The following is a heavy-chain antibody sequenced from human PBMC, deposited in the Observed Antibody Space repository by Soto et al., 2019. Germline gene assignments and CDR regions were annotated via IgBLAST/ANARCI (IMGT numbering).Heavy chain of an antibody. J-gene: IGHJ6*03. V-gene: IGHV3-48*01. CDR1: GFTFSSYD. CDR3: ARGTQYHILTGYYQLYFYYFMDV. Sequence: EVQLLESGGGLVQPGGSLRLSCVGSGFTFSSYDMTWVRQAPGKGLEWVSSFSFYGRRDNTYYADSVKGRFTISRDNAKNSLFLQMNSLRAEDTAVYYCARGTQYHILTGYYQLYFYYFMDVWGKGTTVTVSS. CDR2: FSFYGRRDNT. D-gene: IGHD3-9*01.